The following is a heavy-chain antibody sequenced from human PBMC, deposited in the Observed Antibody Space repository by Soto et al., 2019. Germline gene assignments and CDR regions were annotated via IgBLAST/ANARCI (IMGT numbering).Heavy chain of an antibody. J-gene: IGHJ3*02. Sequence: PGGSLRLSCAASGFTVSSNYMSWVRQAPGKGLEWVSAIYSGGGTYFADSVRGRFTISRDNSKNTLYLQMDSLRAEDTAFYYCARDHTANGAFDIWGQGTMVTVS. CDR2: IYSGGGT. D-gene: IGHD2-21*02. CDR3: ARDHTANGAFDI. V-gene: IGHV3-53*01. CDR1: GFTVSSNY.